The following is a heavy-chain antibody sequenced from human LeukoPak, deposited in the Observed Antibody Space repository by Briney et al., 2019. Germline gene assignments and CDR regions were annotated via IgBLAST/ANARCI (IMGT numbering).Heavy chain of an antibody. D-gene: IGHD3-22*01. CDR3: AKTASDSSGYEPLEIDY. J-gene: IGHJ4*02. Sequence: GGSLRLSCAASGFTFSTYSMNWVRQAPGKGLEWVSFIDTSGSYIYYGDSMKGRFTISRDNAKNSLYLQMNSLRAEDTAVYYCAKTASDSSGYEPLEIDYWGQGTLVTVSS. CDR1: GFTFSTYS. CDR2: IDTSGSYI. V-gene: IGHV3-21*01.